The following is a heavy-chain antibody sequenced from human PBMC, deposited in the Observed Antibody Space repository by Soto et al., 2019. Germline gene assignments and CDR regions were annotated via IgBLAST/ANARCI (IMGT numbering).Heavy chain of an antibody. D-gene: IGHD3-10*01. V-gene: IGHV3-66*01. Sequence: EVQLVESGGGLVQPGGSLRLSCAVSGFTVNNNYLSWVRQAPGKGPEWISVIYSDGKTDYAESVRGRFTVSRDTFKNTLYLQMNSLTAEDTARYYCTRDSSYYGAGRGVLDYWGQGALVTVSS. J-gene: IGHJ4*02. CDR2: IYSDGKT. CDR1: GFTVNNNY. CDR3: TRDSSYYGAGRGVLDY.